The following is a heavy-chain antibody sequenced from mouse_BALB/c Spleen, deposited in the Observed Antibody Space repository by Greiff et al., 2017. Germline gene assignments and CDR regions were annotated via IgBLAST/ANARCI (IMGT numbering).Heavy chain of an antibody. D-gene: IGHD2-4*01. CDR3: ARGGLRQAMDY. CDR1: GYSFTGYN. Sequence: VQLQQSGPELGKPGASVKISCKASGYSFTGYNMYWVKQSHRKSLEWIGYIDPYNGGTSYNQKSKGKATLTVDKSSSTAYMHLNSLTSEDSAIYYCARGGLRQAMDYWGQGTSVTVSS. J-gene: IGHJ4*01. CDR2: IDPYNGGT. V-gene: IGHV1S135*01.